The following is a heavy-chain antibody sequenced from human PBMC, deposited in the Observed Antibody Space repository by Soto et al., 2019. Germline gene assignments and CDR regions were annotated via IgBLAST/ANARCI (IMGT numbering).Heavy chain of an antibody. CDR1: GGSFSGYY. CDR2: INHSGST. J-gene: IGHJ4*02. V-gene: IGHV4-34*01. D-gene: IGHD6-6*01. Sequence: SETLSLTCAVYGGSFSGYYWSWIRQPPGKGLEWIGEINHSGSTNYNPSLKSRVTISVDTSKNQFSLKLSSVTAADTAVYYCARLELGIAARPYDYWGQGTLVTVSS. CDR3: ARLELGIAARPYDY.